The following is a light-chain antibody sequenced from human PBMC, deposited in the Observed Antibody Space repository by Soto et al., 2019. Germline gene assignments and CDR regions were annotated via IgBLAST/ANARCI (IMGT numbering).Light chain of an antibody. J-gene: IGKJ1*01. Sequence: EIVMTQSPCTLSFSPGERATLSCRASHSVSSNYLAWYQQRPGQAPRLLIYGASSRATGIPDRFSGSGSGTNFTLTISRREPEDFAVYYCQQYGSSGTFGQGTKVDI. V-gene: IGKV3-20*01. CDR1: HSVSSNY. CDR2: GAS. CDR3: QQYGSSGT.